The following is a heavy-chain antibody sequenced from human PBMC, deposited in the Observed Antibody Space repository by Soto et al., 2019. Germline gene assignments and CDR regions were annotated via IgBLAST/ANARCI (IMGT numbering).Heavy chain of an antibody. CDR1: GYTLTELS. V-gene: IGHV1-24*01. CDR2: FDPEDGET. Sequence: GASVKVPCKVSGYTLTELSMHWVRQAPGKGLEWMGGFDPEDGETIYAQKFQGRVTMTEDTSTDTAYMELSSLRSEDTAVYYCATWWEPKRPSDYWGQGTLVTVPQ. J-gene: IGHJ4*02. D-gene: IGHD1-26*01. CDR3: ATWWEPKRPSDY.